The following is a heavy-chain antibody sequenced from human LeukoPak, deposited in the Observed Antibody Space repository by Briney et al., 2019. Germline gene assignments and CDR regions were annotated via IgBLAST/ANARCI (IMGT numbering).Heavy chain of an antibody. CDR3: ARAYKDRSLAGKKEFFQH. J-gene: IGHJ1*01. CDR2: ISWNSSTI. V-gene: IGHV3-9*01. CDR1: GFTFDNYA. Sequence: GGSLRLSRAASGFTFDNYAMNWVRQVPGKGLEWISLISWNSSTIGYADSVKGRFTISRDNANNFLYLQMNSLRAEDTALYYCARAYKDRSLAGKKEFFQHWGQGTLVTVSS. D-gene: IGHD6-19*01.